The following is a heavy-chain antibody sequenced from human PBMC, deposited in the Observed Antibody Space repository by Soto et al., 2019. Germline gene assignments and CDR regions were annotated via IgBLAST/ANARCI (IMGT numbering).Heavy chain of an antibody. CDR2: IDYSGGT. Sequence: QVQLQESGPGLVKPSQTLSLTCTVSVGSISSGGYYWSWIRQHPGKGMEWIGDIDYSGGTYYNPSLESRITTAVVTSKNLFSLNRSSVTGAETAVYYCSSGVIHWGQGTLVTVSS. J-gene: IGHJ4*02. CDR1: VGSISSGGYY. V-gene: IGHV4-31*03. D-gene: IGHD2-21*01. CDR3: SSGVIH.